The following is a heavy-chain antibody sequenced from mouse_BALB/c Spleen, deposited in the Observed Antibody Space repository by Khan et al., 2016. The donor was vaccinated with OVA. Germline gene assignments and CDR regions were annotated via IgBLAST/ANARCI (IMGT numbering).Heavy chain of an antibody. CDR1: GFSLTSYG. CDR2: IWSDGRT. CDR3: ARQVDPGYFDV. J-gene: IGHJ1*01. V-gene: IGHV2-6-1*01. Sequence: VQLQESGPGPVAPSQSLSITCTISGFSLTSYGVHWVRQPAGKGLEWLVVIWSDGRTTYNSALKSRLSISKDNSKSQVFLKVNSIQTDDTANYYCARQVDPGYFDVWGAGTTVTVSS.